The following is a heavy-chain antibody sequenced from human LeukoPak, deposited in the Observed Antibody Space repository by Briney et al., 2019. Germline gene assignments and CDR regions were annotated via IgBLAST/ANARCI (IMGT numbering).Heavy chain of an antibody. CDR1: GFTFSSYS. D-gene: IGHD3-3*01. CDR3: ARYYDFWSGYYSFSPMDV. CDR2: ISSSSSYI. V-gene: IGHV3-21*01. Sequence: GGSLRLSCAASGFTFSSYSMNWVRQAPGKGLEWVSSISSSSSYIYYADSVKGRFTISRDNAKNSLYLQMNSLRAEDTAVYYCARYYDFWSGYYSFSPMDVRGKGTTVTVSS. J-gene: IGHJ6*03.